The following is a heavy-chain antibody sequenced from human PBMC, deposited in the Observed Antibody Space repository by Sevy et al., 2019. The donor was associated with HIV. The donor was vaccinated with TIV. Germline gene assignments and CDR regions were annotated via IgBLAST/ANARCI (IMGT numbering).Heavy chain of an antibody. CDR2: INPNSDGT. V-gene: IGHV1-2*02. CDR3: ARDRVIFGGGGGLDV. J-gene: IGHJ6*02. D-gene: IGHD3-3*02. Sequence: ASVKVSCKTSASTFTAYYMHWLRQAPGQGLEWMGWINPNSDGTKYAQTFQGRVSMTADTSISTAYMELSRLTSDDTAVYYCARDRVIFGGGGGLDVWGQGTTVTVSS. CDR1: ASTFTAYY.